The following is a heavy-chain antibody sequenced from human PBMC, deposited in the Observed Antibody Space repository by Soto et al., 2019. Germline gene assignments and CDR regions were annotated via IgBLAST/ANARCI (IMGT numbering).Heavy chain of an antibody. Sequence: QVQLGQSGAELKKPGSSVRVSCKISGDSFSSYAISWVRQAPGEGLEWVGGIIPIFETANYAQKFQSRVTITAVEFTTTAYTEVTRLRPEDTAIFYCAASDSSSWQHDYWGQGTLITVSS. CDR2: IIPIFETA. J-gene: IGHJ4*02. D-gene: IGHD6-13*01. CDR3: AASDSSSWQHDY. CDR1: GDSFSSYA. V-gene: IGHV1-69*01.